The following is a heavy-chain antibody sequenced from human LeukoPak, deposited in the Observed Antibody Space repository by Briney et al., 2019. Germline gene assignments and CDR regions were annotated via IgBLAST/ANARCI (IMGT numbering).Heavy chain of an antibody. Sequence: ASVKVSCKASGGTFSSYAISWVRQAPGQGLEWMGWISAYNGNTNYAQKLQGRVTMTTDTSTSTAYMELRSLRSDDTAVYYCARDHAIMMVVVKSPPYYYCGMEVWGKGTTVPVS. J-gene: IGHJ6*04. V-gene: IGHV1-18*01. CDR3: ARDHAIMMVVVKSPPYYYCGMEV. CDR1: GGTFSSYA. D-gene: IGHD3-22*01. CDR2: ISAYNGNT.